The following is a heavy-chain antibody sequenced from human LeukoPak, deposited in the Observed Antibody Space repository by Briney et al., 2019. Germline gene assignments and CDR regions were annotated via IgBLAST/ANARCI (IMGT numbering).Heavy chain of an antibody. CDR3: ARKSIAAAGRKPYDY. CDR1: GGSFSGYY. J-gene: IGHJ4*02. CDR2: IDHSGRT. Sequence: SETLSLTCAVYGGSFSGYYWSWIRQPPGKGLEWIGEIDHSGRTNSNPSLKSRVTISVDMSKNQFSLRLSSVTAADTTVYYCARKSIAAAGRKPYDYWDQGTLVTVSS. D-gene: IGHD6-13*01. V-gene: IGHV4-34*01.